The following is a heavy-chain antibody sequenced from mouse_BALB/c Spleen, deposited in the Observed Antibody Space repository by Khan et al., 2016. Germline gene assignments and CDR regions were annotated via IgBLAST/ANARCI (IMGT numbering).Heavy chain of an antibody. V-gene: IGHV1-4*01. J-gene: IGHJ2*01. CDR1: GYTFTIYT. CDR2: INPSSGYT. Sequence: QVQLQQSGAELARPGASVKMSCKASGYTFTIYTMHWVKQRPGQGLEWIGYINPSSGYTNYNQKFKDKATLTADKSSSTAYMQLSSLTSEDSAVYYCARSRRMGDNDFFDYWGQGTTLTVSS. D-gene: IGHD2-4*01. CDR3: ARSRRMGDNDFFDY.